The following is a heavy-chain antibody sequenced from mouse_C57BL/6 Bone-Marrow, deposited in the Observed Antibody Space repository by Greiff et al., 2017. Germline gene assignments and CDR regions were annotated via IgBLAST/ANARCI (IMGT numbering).Heavy chain of an antibody. J-gene: IGHJ2*01. CDR1: GYAFSSSW. CDR3: ARGVLRTSYFYY. V-gene: IGHV1-82*01. D-gene: IGHD1-1*01. Sequence: QVQLQQSGPELVKPGASVKISCKASGYAFSSSWMNWVKQRPGKGLEWIGRIYPGDGDTNYNGKFKGKATLTADKSSSTAYMPLSSLTSEDAAVYFCARGVLRTSYFYYWGKGTTLTVSS. CDR2: IYPGDGDT.